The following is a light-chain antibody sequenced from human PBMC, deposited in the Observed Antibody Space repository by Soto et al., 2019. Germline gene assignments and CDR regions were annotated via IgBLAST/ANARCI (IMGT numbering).Light chain of an antibody. CDR2: SND. CDR1: SSNIGSNT. J-gene: IGLJ2*01. Sequence: QSVLTQPPSASGTPGQRVTISCSGSSSNIGSNTVTWYQHLPGTAPKLLIYSNDQRPSGVPDRFSGSKSGTSASLAISGPPSEDEADYYCASWDDSRKGVVFGGGTKLTVL. V-gene: IGLV1-44*01. CDR3: ASWDDSRKGVV.